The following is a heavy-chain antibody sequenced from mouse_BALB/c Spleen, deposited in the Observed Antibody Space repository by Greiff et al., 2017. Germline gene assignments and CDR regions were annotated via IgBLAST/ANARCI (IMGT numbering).Heavy chain of an antibody. V-gene: IGHV1-37*01. CDR1: GYSFTGYF. Sequence: EVKLMESGPELVKPGASVKISCKASGYSFTGYFMNWVKQSHGKSLEWIGRINPYNGDTFYNQKFKGKATSTVDKSSSTAHMELLSLTSEDSAVYYCGRGGYYGSSPYAMDYWGQGTSVTVSS. D-gene: IGHD1-1*01. CDR2: INPYNGDT. CDR3: GRGGYYGSSPYAMDY. J-gene: IGHJ4*01.